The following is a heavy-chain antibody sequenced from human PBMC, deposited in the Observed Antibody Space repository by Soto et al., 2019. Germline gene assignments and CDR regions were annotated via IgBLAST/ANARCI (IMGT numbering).Heavy chain of an antibody. CDR1: GYSFTSYW. D-gene: IGHD6-19*01. J-gene: IGHJ6*02. CDR3: ARERAVAGIWYGMDV. CDR2: IDPSDSYT. V-gene: IGHV5-10-1*01. Sequence: GESLKISCQGSGYSFTSYWISWVRQMPGKGLEWMGRIDPSDSYTNYSPSFQGHVTISADKSISTAYLQWSSLKASDTAMYYCARERAVAGIWYGMDVWGQGTTVTVSS.